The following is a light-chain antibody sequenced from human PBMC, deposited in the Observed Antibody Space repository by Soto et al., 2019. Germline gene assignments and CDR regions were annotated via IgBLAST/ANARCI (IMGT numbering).Light chain of an antibody. CDR3: MQSTQLPPT. Sequence: DVVMTQTPLSLSVAPGQPASISCKSSQSLLHITGETFLFWXLQKPGQXPQLLIYEVXTRVSGVPDRFSGSGSGTDFTLEISRVETDDVGIYYCMQSTQLPPTFGQGTRLEIK. J-gene: IGKJ5*01. CDR1: QSLLHITGETF. CDR2: EVX. V-gene: IGKV2D-29*02.